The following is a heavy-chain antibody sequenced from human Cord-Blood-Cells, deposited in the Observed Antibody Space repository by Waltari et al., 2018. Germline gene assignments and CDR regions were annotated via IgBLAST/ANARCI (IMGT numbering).Heavy chain of an antibody. CDR1: GGSISSYY. D-gene: IGHD3-10*01. CDR2: IYYSGST. CDR3: ARSSRYYYGSGSPYFDY. Sequence: QVQLQESGPGLVKPSETLSLTCTVSGGSISSYYWSWIRQPPGKGLEWIGYIYYSGSTNYDPALKSLVTISVDTSKNQFSLKLSSVTAADTAVYYCARSSRYYYGSGSPYFDYWGQGTLVTVSS. V-gene: IGHV4-59*01. J-gene: IGHJ4*02.